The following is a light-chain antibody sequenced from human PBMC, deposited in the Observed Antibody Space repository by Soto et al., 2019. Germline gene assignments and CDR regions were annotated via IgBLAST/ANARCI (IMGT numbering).Light chain of an antibody. V-gene: IGLV2-14*01. CDR2: EVS. CDR3: SSYTSSTTLV. CDR1: SSDVGVYDY. Sequence: QSALTQPASVSGSPGQSITISCTGTSSDVGVYDYVSWFQQHPGKAPKLIIFEVSDRPSGVSNRFSGSKSGNTASLTISGLQAEDEANYYCSSYTSSTTLVFGTGTKVTV. J-gene: IGLJ1*01.